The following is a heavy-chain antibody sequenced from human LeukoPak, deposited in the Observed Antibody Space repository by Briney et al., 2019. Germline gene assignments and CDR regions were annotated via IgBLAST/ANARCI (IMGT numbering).Heavy chain of an antibody. CDR1: GYTFTGYY. CDR3: AREPCSSTSCGNENDDDY. Sequence: GASVKVSCKASGYTFTGYYMHWVRQAPGQGLEWMGWINPNSGGTNYAQKFQGRVTMTRDTSISTAYMELSRLRSDDTAMYYCAREPCSSTSCGNENDDDYWGQGTLVTVSS. D-gene: IGHD2-2*01. J-gene: IGHJ4*02. V-gene: IGHV1-2*02. CDR2: INPNSGGT.